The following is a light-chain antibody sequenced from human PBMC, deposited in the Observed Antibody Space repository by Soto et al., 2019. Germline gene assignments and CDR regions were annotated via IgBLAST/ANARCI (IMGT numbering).Light chain of an antibody. CDR2: GVS. CDR3: QHSGSSPIT. CDR1: QSLSSSY. Sequence: EIVLTQSPGTLSLSLGERATLSCRTSQSLSSSYLAWYQQKPGQAPRLVIYGVSFRATGIPDRFSGSGSGTDFTLTISRLGPEDFAVYDCQHSGSSPITFGQGTRREIK. J-gene: IGKJ5*01. V-gene: IGKV3-20*01.